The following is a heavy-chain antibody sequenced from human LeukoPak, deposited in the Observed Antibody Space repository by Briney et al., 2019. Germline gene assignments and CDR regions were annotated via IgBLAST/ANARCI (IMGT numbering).Heavy chain of an antibody. CDR2: IIPIFGTA. CDR1: GGTFSSYA. Sequence: SVKVSCKASGGTFSSYAISWVRQAPGQGLEWMGGIIPIFGTANYAQKFQGRVTMTRDTSTTTVYMELTSLRSEDTAVYYCARDYRAAVAGHDYRGQGTLVTVSS. J-gene: IGHJ4*02. D-gene: IGHD6-13*01. V-gene: IGHV1-69*05. CDR3: ARDYRAAVAGHDY.